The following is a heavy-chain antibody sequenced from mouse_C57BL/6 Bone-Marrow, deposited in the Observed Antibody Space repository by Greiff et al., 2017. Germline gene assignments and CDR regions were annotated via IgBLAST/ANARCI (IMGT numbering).Heavy chain of an antibody. D-gene: IGHD2-10*02. CDR3: AREYGNYGGFAY. J-gene: IGHJ3*01. CDR2: ISYSGST. V-gene: IGHV3-2*02. Sequence: DVQLQESGPGLVKPSQSLSLTCTVTGYSITSDYAWNWIRQFPGNKLEWMGYISYSGSTSYNPSLKSRISITRDTSKNQFFLQLNSVTTEDTATYYCAREYGNYGGFAYWGQGTLVTVSA. CDR1: GYSITSDYA.